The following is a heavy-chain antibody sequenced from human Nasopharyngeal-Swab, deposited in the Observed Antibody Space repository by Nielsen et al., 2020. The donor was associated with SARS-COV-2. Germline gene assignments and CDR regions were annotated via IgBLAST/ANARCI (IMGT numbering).Heavy chain of an antibody. CDR1: GGSISSYY. CDR2: IYYSGST. CDR3: ARGDVVVPAAIYYYYYGMDV. V-gene: IGHV4-59*12. J-gene: IGHJ6*02. D-gene: IGHD2-2*01. Sequence: SETLSLTCTVSGGSISSYYWSWIRQPPGKGLEWFGYIYYSGSTNYNPSLKSRVTISVDTSKNQFPLKLSSVTAADTAVYYCARGDVVVPAAIYYYYYGMDVWGQGTTVTVSS.